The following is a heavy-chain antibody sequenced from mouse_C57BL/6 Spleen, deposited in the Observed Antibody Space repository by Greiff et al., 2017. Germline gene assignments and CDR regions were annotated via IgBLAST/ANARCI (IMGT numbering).Heavy chain of an antibody. D-gene: IGHD2-4*01. CDR2: INPTSGYT. Sequence: VQLQQSGAELARPGASVKMSCKASGYTFTSSTMHWVKQRPGQGLEWIGYINPTSGYTKYNQQFKDKATLTADKSSSTAYMQLSSLTSEDSAVYYCARKGVDDYDVLYAMDYWGQGTSVTVSS. CDR3: ARKGVDDYDVLYAMDY. J-gene: IGHJ4*01. V-gene: IGHV1-4*01. CDR1: GYTFTSST.